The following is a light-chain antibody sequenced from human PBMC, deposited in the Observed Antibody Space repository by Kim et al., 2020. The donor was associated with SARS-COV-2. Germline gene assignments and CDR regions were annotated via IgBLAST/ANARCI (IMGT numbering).Light chain of an antibody. CDR2: DAS. CDR3: QQRSNWPLT. CDR1: RGISPY. J-gene: IGKJ4*02. Sequence: LPPGKGAPPSCAAIRGISPYLAWYQQKPGQAPRLLIYDASNRATGIPARFSGSGSGADFTLTINSLEPEDFAVYYCQQRSNWPLTFGGGTKVDIK. V-gene: IGKV3-11*01.